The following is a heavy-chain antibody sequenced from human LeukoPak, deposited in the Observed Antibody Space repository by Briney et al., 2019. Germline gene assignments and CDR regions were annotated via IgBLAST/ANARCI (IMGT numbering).Heavy chain of an antibody. Sequence: PSETLSLACTVSGGSISSYYWSWIRQPPGKGLEWIGYIYYSGSTNYNPSLKSRVTISVDTSKNQFSLKLSSVTAADTAVYYCARGAYCSSTSCYFNPSLFDYWGQGTLVTVSS. D-gene: IGHD2-2*01. CDR2: IYYSGST. CDR1: GGSISSYY. CDR3: ARGAYCSSTSCYFNPSLFDY. V-gene: IGHV4-59*01. J-gene: IGHJ4*02.